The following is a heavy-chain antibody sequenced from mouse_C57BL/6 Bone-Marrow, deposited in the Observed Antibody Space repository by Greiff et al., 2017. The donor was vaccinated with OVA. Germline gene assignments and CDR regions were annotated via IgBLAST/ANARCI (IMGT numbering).Heavy chain of an antibody. CDR1: GFSLTSYG. CDR3: ASHYYGYDWFAY. V-gene: IGHV2-6*01. D-gene: IGHD2-2*01. J-gene: IGHJ3*01. Sequence: VKLMESGPGLVAPSQSLSITCTVSGFSLTSYGVDWVRQSPGKGLEWLGVIWGVGSTNYNSALKSRLSISKDNSKSQVFLKMNSLQTDDTAMYXCASHYYGYDWFAYWGQGTLVTVSA. CDR2: IWGVGST.